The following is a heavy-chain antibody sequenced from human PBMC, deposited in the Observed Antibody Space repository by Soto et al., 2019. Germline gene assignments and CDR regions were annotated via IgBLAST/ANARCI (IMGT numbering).Heavy chain of an antibody. CDR2: ISYDGSNK. CDR1: GFTFSSYA. J-gene: IGHJ5*02. V-gene: IGHV3-30-3*01. Sequence: QVQLVESGGGVVQPGRSLRLSCAASGFTFSSYAMHWVRQAPGKGLEWVAVISYDGSNKYYADSVKGRFTISRDNSNNTLYLHMNSLRAEDTAVSYCASDMGCFDPWCQATLVTFSS. D-gene: IGHD3-10*01. CDR3: ASDMGCFDP.